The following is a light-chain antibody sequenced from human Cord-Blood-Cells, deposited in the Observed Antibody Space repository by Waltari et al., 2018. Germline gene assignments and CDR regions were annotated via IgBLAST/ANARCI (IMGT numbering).Light chain of an antibody. CDR1: APPKQY. J-gene: IGLJ2*01. CDR2: KDS. V-gene: IGLV3-25*02. CDR3: QSADSSGTYVV. Sequence: SSELTHPPSVSVSPGQTARITCSGDAPPKQYSYWYQQKPGQAPVRVIYKDSERPSGIPERFSGSSSGTTVTLTISGVQAEDEADYYCQSADSSGTYVVFGGGTKLTVL.